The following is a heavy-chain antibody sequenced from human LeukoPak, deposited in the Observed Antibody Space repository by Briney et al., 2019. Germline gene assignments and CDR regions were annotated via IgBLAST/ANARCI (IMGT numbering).Heavy chain of an antibody. CDR2: IYYSGST. CDR3: ARDSPYSSSWQSDAFDI. J-gene: IGHJ3*02. V-gene: IGHV4-61*01. CDR1: GGSVSSGSYY. Sequence: SETLSLTCTVSGGSVSSGSYYWSWIRQPPGKGLEWIGYIYYSGSTNYNPTLKSRVTISVDTSKNQFSLKLSSVTAADTAVYYCARDSPYSSSWQSDAFDIWGQGTMVTVSS. D-gene: IGHD6-13*01.